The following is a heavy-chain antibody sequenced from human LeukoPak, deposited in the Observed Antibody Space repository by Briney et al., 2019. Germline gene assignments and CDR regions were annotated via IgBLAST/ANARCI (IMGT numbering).Heavy chain of an antibody. CDR3: AREHSSSWYVDY. V-gene: IGHV3-23*01. CDR1: GFTFSNYA. J-gene: IGHJ4*02. Sequence: GGSLRLSCAASGFTFSNYAMSWVRQAPGKGLEWVSSISGSGGNTYYADSVKGRFTISRDNAKNSLYLQMNSLRAEDTAVYYCAREHSSSWYVDYWGQGTLVTVSS. CDR2: ISGSGGNT. D-gene: IGHD6-13*01.